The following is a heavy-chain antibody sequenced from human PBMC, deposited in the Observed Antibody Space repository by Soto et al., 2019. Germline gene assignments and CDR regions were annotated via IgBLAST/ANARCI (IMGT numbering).Heavy chain of an antibody. D-gene: IGHD5-18*01. V-gene: IGHV4-31*03. CDR3: ARDRLMATAGTARHYFGLDV. J-gene: IGHJ6*02. Sequence: PSETLSLTCTVSGGSIRSGGYYWSWVRQNPRRGLEWIGNIYYSGNTYYNPSLKSRLTISVDTSKNQFSRNLSSVTAADTAVYYCARDRLMATAGTARHYFGLDVWGQGTTVTVSS. CDR1: GGSIRSGGYY. CDR2: IYYSGNT.